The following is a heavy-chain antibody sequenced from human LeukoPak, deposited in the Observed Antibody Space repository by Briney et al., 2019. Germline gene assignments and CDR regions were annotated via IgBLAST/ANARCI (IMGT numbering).Heavy chain of an antibody. CDR3: ARGRNYVSDYYFDV. Sequence: PSETLSLTCAVYGVSLRGYYWSWIRQSPEKGLEWIGEISHEGDSIYNPSLKCRLTLSVDMSKNQFSLKLRSVTAADTAVYYCARGRNYVSDYYFDVWGKGTTVIVSS. D-gene: IGHD1-7*01. CDR1: GVSLRGYY. V-gene: IGHV4-34*01. CDR2: ISHEGDS. J-gene: IGHJ6*03.